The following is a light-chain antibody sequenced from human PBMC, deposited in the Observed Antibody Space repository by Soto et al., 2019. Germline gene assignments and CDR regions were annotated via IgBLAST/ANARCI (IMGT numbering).Light chain of an antibody. CDR1: QSVRDNY. Sequence: EIVLTQSPGTVSFSPGERATLSFRASQSVRDNYLAWYQQKPGQAPSLLIFDTSRRATGIPDRFSGSGSGTDFTLTISRLEPEDFAVYYCQQYGSSPITFGQGTRLEIK. CDR2: DTS. CDR3: QQYGSSPIT. J-gene: IGKJ5*01. V-gene: IGKV3-20*01.